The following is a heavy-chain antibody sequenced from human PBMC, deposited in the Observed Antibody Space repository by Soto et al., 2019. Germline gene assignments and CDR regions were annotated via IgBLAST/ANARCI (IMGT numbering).Heavy chain of an antibody. V-gene: IGHV3-21*02. D-gene: IGHD3-3*01. CDR1: GFTFSSYT. CDR3: ARDQRYDFWSGYYRDYGMDV. CDR2: ISSRSSYI. J-gene: IGHJ6*02. Sequence: EVPLVESGGGLVKPGGSLRLSCAASGFTFSSYTMNWVRQAPGKGLEWVSSISSRSSYIYYADSVKGRFTISRDNAKISVYLQMSSLRAEDTAVYYCARDQRYDFWSGYYRDYGMDVWGQGTTVTVSS.